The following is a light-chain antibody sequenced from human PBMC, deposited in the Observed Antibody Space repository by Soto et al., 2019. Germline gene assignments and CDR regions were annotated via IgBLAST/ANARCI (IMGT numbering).Light chain of an antibody. CDR2: GNS. Sequence: QSVLTQLPSVSGAPGQRVTISCTGSSSNIGAGYDVHWYQQLPGTAPKLLIYGNSNRPSGVPDRFSGSKSGTSASLAITRLQAEDEADYYCQSYDNSLSGYVFGTGTKLTVL. J-gene: IGLJ1*01. CDR1: SSNIGAGYD. V-gene: IGLV1-40*01. CDR3: QSYDNSLSGYV.